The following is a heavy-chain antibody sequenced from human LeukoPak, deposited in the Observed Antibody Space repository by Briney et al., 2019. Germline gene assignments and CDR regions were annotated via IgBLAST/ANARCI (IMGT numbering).Heavy chain of an antibody. CDR1: GFTFSSYG. V-gene: IGHV3-33*01. D-gene: IGHD3-16*01. CDR2: IWYDGSHK. J-gene: IGHJ4*02. Sequence: GGSLRLSCAASGFTFSSYGMHWVRQAPGKGLEWVAVIWYDGSHKYYADSVKGRFTISRDNSKNTLYLQMNSLRAEDTAVYYCAWGHYFDYWGQGTLVTVSS. CDR3: AWGHYFDY.